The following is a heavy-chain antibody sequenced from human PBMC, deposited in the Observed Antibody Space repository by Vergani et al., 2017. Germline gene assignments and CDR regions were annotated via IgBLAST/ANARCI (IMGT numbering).Heavy chain of an antibody. CDR2: INNNGGST. Sequence: QLLESGGGLIQPGGSLSLSCAASGFTFNSYAMTWVRQAPGKGLEWVSGINNNGGSTYYADSVKGRFTISRDNSKNTLYLQMTDLRAEDTATYYCAKVCGXTSCPYGGGAFDVWGHGTMVTVSS. J-gene: IGHJ3*01. CDR3: AKVCGXTSCPYGGGAFDV. D-gene: IGHD2-2*01. V-gene: IGHV3-23*01. CDR1: GFTFNSYA.